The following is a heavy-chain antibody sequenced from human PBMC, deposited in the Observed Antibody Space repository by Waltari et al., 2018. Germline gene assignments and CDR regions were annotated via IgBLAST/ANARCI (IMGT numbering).Heavy chain of an antibody. CDR3: ARGLDNFYDKSRYMDV. CDR1: GASFSGYY. V-gene: IGHV4-34*02. J-gene: IGHJ6*03. D-gene: IGHD3-22*01. CDR2: INHSGST. Sequence: QVQLQQWGAGLLKPSETLSLTCAVYGASFSGYYWPWIRQAPGKGLEWIGEINHSGSTNYNPSLKSRVTMSVDTSKNQLSLNLSSVTAADTAVYYCARGLDNFYDKSRYMDVWGKGTTVTVSS.